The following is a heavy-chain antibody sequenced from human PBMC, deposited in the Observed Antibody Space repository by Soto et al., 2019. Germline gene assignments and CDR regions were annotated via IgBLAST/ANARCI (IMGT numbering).Heavy chain of an antibody. CDR1: GYTFSTFG. J-gene: IGHJ2*01. Sequence: QVQVAQSGAEVKKPGASVKVACKASGYTFSTFGMSWVRQAPGQGLEWMGWISVEKGDTNSAQKFQDRVTMTTDTSTGTAYMELRSLTSDDTAVYYCARCYCSVGSCFTCWHFDLWGRGTLVPVSS. CDR3: ARCYCSVGSCFTCWHFDL. D-gene: IGHD2-15*01. CDR2: ISVEKGDT. V-gene: IGHV1-18*01.